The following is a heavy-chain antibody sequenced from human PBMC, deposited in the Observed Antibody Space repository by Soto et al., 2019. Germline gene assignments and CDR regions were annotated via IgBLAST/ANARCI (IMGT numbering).Heavy chain of an antibody. J-gene: IGHJ5*02. CDR3: ARELGYCSSTSCPRVGWFDP. Sequence: ASVKVSCKASGGTFSSYTISWVRQAPGQGLEWMGRIIPILGIANYAQKFQGRVTITADKSTSTAYMELSSLRSEDTAVYYCARELGYCSSTSCPRVGWFDPWGQGTLVTVSS. V-gene: IGHV1-69*04. CDR1: GGTFSSYT. CDR2: IIPILGIA. D-gene: IGHD2-2*01.